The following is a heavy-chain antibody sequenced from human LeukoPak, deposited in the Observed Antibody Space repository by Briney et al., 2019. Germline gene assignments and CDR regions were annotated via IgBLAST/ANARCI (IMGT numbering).Heavy chain of an antibody. D-gene: IGHD6-13*01. Sequence: SETLSLTCAVYGGSFSGYYWSWIRQPPGKGLEWIGEINHSGSTNYNPSLKSRVTISVDTSKNQFSLKLSSVTAAGTAVYYCARRLIAAAGRGYFDYWGQGTLVTVSS. CDR2: INHSGST. J-gene: IGHJ4*02. V-gene: IGHV4-34*01. CDR3: ARRLIAAAGRGYFDY. CDR1: GGSFSGYY.